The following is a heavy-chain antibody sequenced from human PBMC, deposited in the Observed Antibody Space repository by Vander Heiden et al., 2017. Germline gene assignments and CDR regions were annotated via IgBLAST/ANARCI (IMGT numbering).Heavy chain of an antibody. CDR2: IYPGDSDT. V-gene: IGHV5-51*01. J-gene: IGHJ3*02. Sequence: EVQLVQSGAEVTKPGQSLKISCKGSGFDFTSYWIGWVRQMPGKGLEWMWIIYPGDSDTRYSPSFQGQVTISADKSISTAYLQWSSLKASDTAMYYCARPYDSSGYNAFDIWGQGTMVTVSS. CDR3: ARPYDSSGYNAFDI. D-gene: IGHD3-22*01. CDR1: GFDFTSYW.